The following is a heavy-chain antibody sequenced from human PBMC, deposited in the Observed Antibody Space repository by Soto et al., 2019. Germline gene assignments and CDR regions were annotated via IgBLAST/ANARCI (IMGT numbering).Heavy chain of an antibody. CDR1: GFTFSSYG. D-gene: IGHD3-22*01. CDR2: ISYDGSNK. Sequence: TGGSLRLSCAASGFTFSSYGMHWVRQAPGKGLEWVAVISYDGSNKYYADSVKGRFTISRDNSKNTLYLQLNSLRAEDTAVYYCASGLRGGYYDSSGSVFFDYWGQGTLVTVSS. CDR3: ASGLRGGYYDSSGSVFFDY. J-gene: IGHJ4*02. V-gene: IGHV3-30-3*02.